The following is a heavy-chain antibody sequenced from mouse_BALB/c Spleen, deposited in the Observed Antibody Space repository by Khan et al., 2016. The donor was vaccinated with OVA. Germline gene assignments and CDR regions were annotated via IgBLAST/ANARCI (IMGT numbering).Heavy chain of an antibody. Sequence: QIQLVQSGPELKKPGETVKISCKASGYTFRNNGMNWVKQAPGKGLKWMGCINTYTGESTYADDFKGRFAFSLETSANTAYLQINNLKNEDTATYFCARVRYNGTMDSWGQGTSVTVSS. CDR1: GYTFRNNG. V-gene: IGHV9-3-1*01. CDR2: INTYTGES. D-gene: IGHD2-14*01. CDR3: ARVRYNGTMDS. J-gene: IGHJ4*01.